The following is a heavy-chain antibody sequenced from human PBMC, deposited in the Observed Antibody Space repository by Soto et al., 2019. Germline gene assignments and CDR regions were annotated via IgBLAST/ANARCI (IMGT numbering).Heavy chain of an antibody. V-gene: IGHV3-66*04. CDR2: LYPGPGT. Sequence: EEQLVESGGGLVRPGGSLRLSCAVSGFSVSTNFLNWVRQAPGKEPQWVAVLYPGPGTYYAGSVKGRFIISRDDSTNTLFLHMTNMRAEDTAVYYCARQCGCDCANAFPLWGQGTMVTVSS. CDR1: GFSVSTNF. D-gene: IGHD2-21*01. CDR3: ARQCGCDCANAFPL. J-gene: IGHJ3*01.